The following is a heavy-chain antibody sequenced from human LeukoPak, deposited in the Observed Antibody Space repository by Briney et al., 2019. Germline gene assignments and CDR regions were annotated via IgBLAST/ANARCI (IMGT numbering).Heavy chain of an antibody. CDR1: GGSFSGYY. CDR2: INHSGST. Sequence: PSETLSLTCAVYGGSFSGYYWSWIRQPPGKGLEWIGEINHSGSTNYNPSLKSRVTISVDTSKNQFSLKLSSVTAADTAVYYCARENVDKAMGRYYYYYYYMDVWGKETTVTVSS. J-gene: IGHJ6*03. CDR3: ARENVDKAMGRYYYYYYYMDV. D-gene: IGHD5-18*01. V-gene: IGHV4-34*01.